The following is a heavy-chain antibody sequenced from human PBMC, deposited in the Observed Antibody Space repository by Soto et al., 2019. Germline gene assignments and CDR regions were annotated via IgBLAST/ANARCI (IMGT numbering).Heavy chain of an antibody. CDR3: ARGSQEKVSLYYALDV. CDR1: GFIFTNYG. D-gene: IGHD3-10*01. V-gene: IGHV3-30*03. Sequence: QVQLVESGGGVVQPGRSLRLSCAASGFIFTNYGMHWVRQAPGKGLEWLAVISYDGSEKYSADAVKGRFIISRDNSQKTIYLQMNSLRPEDTAVYLCARGSQEKVSLYYALDVWGQGTTVTVSS. J-gene: IGHJ6*02. CDR2: ISYDGSEK.